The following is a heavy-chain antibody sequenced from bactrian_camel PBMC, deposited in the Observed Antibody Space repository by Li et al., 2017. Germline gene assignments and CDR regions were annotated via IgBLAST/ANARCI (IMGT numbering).Heavy chain of an antibody. V-gene: IGHV3S42*01. CDR2: IDSDGTT. D-gene: IGHD6*01. CDR1: GYAYNDYC. Sequence: DVQLVESGGGSVQAGGSVRLSCSMTGYAYNDYCWGWFRQAPGKGSEGLAAIDSDGTTTYADSVKGRYIISIDNAKNVLYLQMANLKPEDTAMYYCAAEAMYSSWPYTCRQFGLYRHFGHGTQVTVS. J-gene: IGHJ4*01.